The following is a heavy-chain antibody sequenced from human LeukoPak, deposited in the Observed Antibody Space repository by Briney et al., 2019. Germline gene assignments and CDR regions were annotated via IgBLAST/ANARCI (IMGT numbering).Heavy chain of an antibody. CDR1: GYTFIDYW. CDR2: IDLNTGDT. J-gene: IGHJ4*02. Sequence: GASVKVSCKASGYTFIDYWIHWVRQAPGQGLEWMERIDLNTGDTTSAQKFQGRVTMTRDTSISTLYLDLSGLGSDDTAVYYCARDAPHQRFDYWGQGTLVTVSS. CDR3: ARDAPHQRFDY. V-gene: IGHV1-2*02.